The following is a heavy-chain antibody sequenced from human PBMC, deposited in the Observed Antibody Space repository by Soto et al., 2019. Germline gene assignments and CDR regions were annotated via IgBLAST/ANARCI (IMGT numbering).Heavy chain of an antibody. CDR1: GGTFSSYT. V-gene: IGHV1-69*08. Sequence: QVQLVQSGAEVKKPGSSVKVSCKASGGTFSSYTISWVRQAPGQGLEWMGRNIPILGIANYAQKFQGRVTITADKSTSTAYMELSSLRSEDTAVYYCAREGLRITMIVAEYNWFDPWGQGTLVTVSS. J-gene: IGHJ5*02. CDR3: AREGLRITMIVAEYNWFDP. CDR2: NIPILGIA. D-gene: IGHD3-22*01.